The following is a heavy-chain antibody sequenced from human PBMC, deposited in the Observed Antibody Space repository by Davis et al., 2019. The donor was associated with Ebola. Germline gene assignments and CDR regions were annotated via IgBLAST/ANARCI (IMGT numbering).Heavy chain of an antibody. D-gene: IGHD1-1*01. V-gene: IGHV1-18*01. CDR1: GYTFTSYG. Sequence: ASVKVSCKASGYTFTSYGISWVRQAPGQGLEWMGWSSTYNGNTDCARKFRGRVTMTTDTSTSTAYMELRSLISDDTAVYYCVRNVGIRLPHWFDPWGQGTLVTVSS. CDR3: VRNVGIRLPHWFDP. J-gene: IGHJ5*02. CDR2: SSTYNGNT.